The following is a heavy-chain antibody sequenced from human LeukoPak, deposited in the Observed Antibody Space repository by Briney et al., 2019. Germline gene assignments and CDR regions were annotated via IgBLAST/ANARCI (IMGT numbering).Heavy chain of an antibody. Sequence: ASVRLSCTASGYTFISYGITWVRQAPGQGLEWMGWISTYNGNTNYAQKLQDRVTMNRVTSTSTVYMELRNLRSDDTAMYYCARWGPVTTTSRVYDYYGMDVWGQGTTVSVSS. J-gene: IGHJ6*02. V-gene: IGHV1-18*01. CDR3: ARWGPVTTTSRVYDYYGMDV. D-gene: IGHD4-17*01. CDR2: ISTYNGNT. CDR1: GYTFISYG.